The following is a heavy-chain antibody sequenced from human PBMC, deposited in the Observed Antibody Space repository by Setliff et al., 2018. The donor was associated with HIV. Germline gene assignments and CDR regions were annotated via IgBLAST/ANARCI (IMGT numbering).Heavy chain of an antibody. D-gene: IGHD5-12*01. J-gene: IGHJ4*02. CDR1: GYTFTSYA. V-gene: IGHV1-3*01. CDR2: INAGNGNT. CDR3: ARGGGYDVVIYFDY. Sequence: ASVKVSSKASGYTFTSYAMHWVRQAPGQRLAWMGWINAGNGNTRYSQTFQGRVTITRDTSASTAYMELSSLRSEDTAVYYCARGGGYDVVIYFDYWGQGTLITVSS.